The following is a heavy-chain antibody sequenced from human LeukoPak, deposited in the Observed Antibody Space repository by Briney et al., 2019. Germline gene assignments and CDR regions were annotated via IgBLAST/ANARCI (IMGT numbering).Heavy chain of an antibody. CDR1: GGSISSYY. Sequence: SETLSLTCTVSGGSISSYYWSWIRQPPGKGLEWIGYIYYSGSTNYNPSLKSRVTISVDTSKNQFSLKLSSVTAADTAVYYCARARLRWFFDYWGQGTLVTVSS. CDR2: IYYSGST. D-gene: IGHD4-23*01. CDR3: ARARLRWFFDY. V-gene: IGHV4-59*01. J-gene: IGHJ4*02.